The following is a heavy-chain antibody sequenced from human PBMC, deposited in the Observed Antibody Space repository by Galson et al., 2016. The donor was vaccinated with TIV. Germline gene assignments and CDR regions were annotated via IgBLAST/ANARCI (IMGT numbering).Heavy chain of an antibody. D-gene: IGHD4-17*01. V-gene: IGHV1-8*02. CDR3: ARSGDYGDY. Sequence: SVKVSCKASGYTFTSYDINWVRQATGQGLEWMGWVNPNSGNTGYAQKFRGRVTITRNTSVRTAYMELSSLRSEDTAAYYCARSGDYGDYWGQGTLVTVSS. J-gene: IGHJ4*02. CDR2: VNPNSGNT. CDR1: GYTFTSYD.